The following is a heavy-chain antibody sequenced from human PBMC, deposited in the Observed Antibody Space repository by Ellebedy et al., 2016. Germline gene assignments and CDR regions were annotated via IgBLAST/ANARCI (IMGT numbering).Heavy chain of an antibody. CDR2: ISAYNGNT. CDR3: ARDESSMGDY. CDR1: GYTFTGYY. Sequence: ASVKVSXXASGYTFTGYYMHWVRQAPGQGLEWMGWISAYNGNTNYAQKLQGRVTMTTDTSTSTAYMELRSLRSDDTAVYYCARDESSMGDYWGQGTLVTVSS. D-gene: IGHD2-2*01. J-gene: IGHJ4*02. V-gene: IGHV1-18*04.